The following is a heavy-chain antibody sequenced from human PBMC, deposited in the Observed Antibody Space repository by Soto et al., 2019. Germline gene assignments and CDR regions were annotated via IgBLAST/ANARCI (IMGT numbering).Heavy chain of an antibody. V-gene: IGHV1-46*01. J-gene: IGHJ4*02. D-gene: IGHD3-22*01. CDR2: INPTAGST. CDR3: ARGDSSGYSDY. CDR1: GYTFSVYY. Sequence: VQLVQSGAEVKKSGASVILSCKASGYTFSVYYIHWVRQAPGQGLEWMGIINPTAGSTDYAQNFQGRVTMTRDTSASTVYMQMSSLTSEDAAVYYCARGDSSGYSDYWGQGTLVTVSS.